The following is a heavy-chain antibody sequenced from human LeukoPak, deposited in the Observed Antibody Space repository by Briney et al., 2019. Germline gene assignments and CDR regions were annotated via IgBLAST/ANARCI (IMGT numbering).Heavy chain of an antibody. CDR2: INPSGGST. D-gene: IGHD6-13*01. V-gene: IGHV1-46*01. Sequence: ASMKVSCKASGYTFTSYYMHWVRQAPGQGLEWMGIINPSGGSTSYAQKFQGRVTMTRDTSTSTVYMELSSLRSEDTAVYYCARGGYSREAAYYYYGMDVWGQGTTVTVSS. J-gene: IGHJ6*02. CDR3: ARGGYSREAAYYYYGMDV. CDR1: GYTFTSYY.